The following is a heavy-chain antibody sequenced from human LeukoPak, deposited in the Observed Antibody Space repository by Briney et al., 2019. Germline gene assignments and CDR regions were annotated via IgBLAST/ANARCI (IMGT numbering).Heavy chain of an antibody. D-gene: IGHD2-2*01. V-gene: IGHV1-58*02. J-gene: IGHJ4*02. Sequence: SVKLSCKASGFTFTSSAMQWVRQARGQRLEWIGWIVVGSGNTNYAQKFQERVTITRDMSTSTAYMELSSLRSEDTAVYYCASRDIVVVPAAMRVDFWSGSDYWGQGTLVTVSS. CDR3: ASRDIVVVPAAMRVDFWSGSDY. CDR1: GFTFTSSA. CDR2: IVVGSGNT.